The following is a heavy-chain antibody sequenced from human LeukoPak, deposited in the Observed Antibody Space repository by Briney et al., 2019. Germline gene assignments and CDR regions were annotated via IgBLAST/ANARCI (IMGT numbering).Heavy chain of an antibody. CDR1: GGSISSGGYS. V-gene: IGHV4-30-2*01. D-gene: IGHD2-2*03. CDR3: ARGHRGYCSSTSCYRYFDY. J-gene: IGHJ4*02. CDR2: IYHSGST. Sequence: PSQTLSLTCAVSGGSISSGGYSWSWIRQPPGKGLEWIVYIYHSGSTYYNPSLKSRVTISVDRSKNQFSLKLSSVTAADTAVYYCARGHRGYCSSTSCYRYFDYWGQGTLVTVSS.